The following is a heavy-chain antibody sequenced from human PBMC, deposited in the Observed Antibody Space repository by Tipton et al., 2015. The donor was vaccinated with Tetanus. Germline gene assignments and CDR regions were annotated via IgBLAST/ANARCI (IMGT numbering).Heavy chain of an antibody. CDR2: IYYTAHN. V-gene: IGHV4-31*03. J-gene: IGHJ5*02. D-gene: IGHD2-2*01. CDR3: ARGSDIVVVPGVTRADWFDP. Sequence: TLSLTCTVSGASINAGGYLWTWVRQQPGKGLEWIGNIYYTAHNSYNPSLDSRVSISVDTSKNQFSLKLTSVTAADTAMYYCARGSDIVVVPGVTRADWFDPWGQGTLVTVSS. CDR1: GASINAGGYL.